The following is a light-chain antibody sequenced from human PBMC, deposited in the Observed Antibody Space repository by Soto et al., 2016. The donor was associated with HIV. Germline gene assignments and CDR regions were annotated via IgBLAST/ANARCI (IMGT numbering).Light chain of an antibody. CDR3: QAWDTSTAV. Sequence: SYDLTQPPSVSVSPGQTASITCSGDKLGDKYACWYQQKPGQSPVLVIYQDNRRPSGIPERFSGSNSRNTATLTISGTQAMDEADYYCQAWDTSTAVFGTGTRSPS. CDR1: KLGDKY. J-gene: IGLJ1*01. V-gene: IGLV3-1*01. CDR2: QDN.